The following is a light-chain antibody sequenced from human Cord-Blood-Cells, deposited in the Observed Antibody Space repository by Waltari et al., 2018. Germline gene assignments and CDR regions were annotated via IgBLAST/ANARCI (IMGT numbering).Light chain of an antibody. CDR1: QSVSSN. CDR2: GAS. V-gene: IGKV3-15*01. CDR3: QQYNNWPPST. Sequence: EIVMTQSPATLSVSPGERATLSCGASQSVSSNFAWYQQKPGQAPRLLIYGASTRATGIPARFSGSGSGTEFTLTISSLQSEDFAVYYCQQYNNWPPSTFGQGTKLEIK. J-gene: IGKJ2*01.